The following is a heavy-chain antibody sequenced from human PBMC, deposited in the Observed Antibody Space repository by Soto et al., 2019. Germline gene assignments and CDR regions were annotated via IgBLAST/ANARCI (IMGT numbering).Heavy chain of an antibody. CDR2: ISGSGGST. Sequence: EVQLLESGGGLVQPGGSLRLSCAASGFTFSSYAMSWVRQAPGKGLEWVSAISGSGGSTYYADSGKGRFTISRDNSKNTLYLQMNSLRAEDTAVYYCAKEDTIFGVGTHYYYYGMDVWGQGTTVTVSS. J-gene: IGHJ6*02. CDR1: GFTFSSYA. V-gene: IGHV3-23*01. D-gene: IGHD3-3*01. CDR3: AKEDTIFGVGTHYYYYGMDV.